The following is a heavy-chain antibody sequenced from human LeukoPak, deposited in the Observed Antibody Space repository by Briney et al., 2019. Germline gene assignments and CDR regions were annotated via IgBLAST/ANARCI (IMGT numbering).Heavy chain of an antibody. J-gene: IGHJ6*03. CDR1: GGSGSSDS. CDR2: ISYSGST. Sequence: PSETLSLTCTVSGGSGSSDSWSWIRQPPGQGLEWIGYISYSGSTSYNPSLKSRVTISVDTSKSQLSLKLRPVTAADTAVYYCARRTRSFSYTYGDAYYYYMDVWGKGTTVIVS. V-gene: IGHV4-59*02. D-gene: IGHD5-18*01. CDR3: ARRTRSFSYTYGDAYYYYMDV.